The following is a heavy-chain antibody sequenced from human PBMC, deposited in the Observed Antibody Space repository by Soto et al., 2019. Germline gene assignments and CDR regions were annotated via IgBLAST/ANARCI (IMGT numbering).Heavy chain of an antibody. CDR2: INHSGST. D-gene: IGHD1-7*01. Sequence: SETLSLTCAVYGGSFSGYYWSWIRQPPGKGLEWIGEINHSGSTDYNPSLKSRVTISVDTSKNQFSLKLSSVTAADTAVYYCASLLTGTTDDWGQGTLVTVSS. V-gene: IGHV4-34*01. CDR3: ASLLTGTTDD. CDR1: GGSFSGYY. J-gene: IGHJ4*02.